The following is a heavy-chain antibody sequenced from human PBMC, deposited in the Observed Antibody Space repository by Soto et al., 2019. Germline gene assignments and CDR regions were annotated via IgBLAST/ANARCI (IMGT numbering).Heavy chain of an antibody. CDR1: GFIFSQYG. Sequence: QLQLVESGGGVVQPGRSLRLSCAASGFIFSQYGMHWVRQTPDKGLEWVGLIGRDGSRHFYAESVKGRFTISRDNSKNTLYLQIDSLRVEDTALSLCASHDDNPDNALDMWGQGTVVTVS. J-gene: IGHJ3*02. CDR2: IGRDGSRH. V-gene: IGHV3-33*01. CDR3: ASHDDNPDNALDM. D-gene: IGHD3-22*01.